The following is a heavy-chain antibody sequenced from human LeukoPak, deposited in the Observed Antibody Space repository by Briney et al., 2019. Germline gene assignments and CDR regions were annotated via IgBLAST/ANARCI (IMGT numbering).Heavy chain of an antibody. CDR2: INPNMGGT. V-gene: IGHV1-2*02. CDR1: GYTFTGYY. Sequence: ASVKVSCKASGYTFTGYYMHWVRQAPGQGLEGRGWINPNMGGTNYAQKLQCRVTMTTDTSTSTAYMELRSLRSDDTAVYYCARDSLLVAAFDIWGQGTMVTVSS. J-gene: IGHJ3*02. CDR3: ARDSLLVAAFDI. D-gene: IGHD2-15*01.